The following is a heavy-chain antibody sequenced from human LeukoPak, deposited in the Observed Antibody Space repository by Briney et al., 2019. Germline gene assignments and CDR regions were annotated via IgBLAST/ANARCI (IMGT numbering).Heavy chain of an antibody. CDR3: ARVLGAKPSHFDY. V-gene: IGHV3-7*01. Sequence: GGSLRRSCAASRVTFNSYWMSWVRQAPGKGLEGVTNIKQDGREKYNVDTVKGRFTISTENDKNSLYLQMKSLRAEDTAVYYCARVLGAKPSHFDYWGQGTLVTVSS. CDR2: IKQDGREK. CDR1: RVTFNSYW. D-gene: IGHD1-26*01. J-gene: IGHJ4*02.